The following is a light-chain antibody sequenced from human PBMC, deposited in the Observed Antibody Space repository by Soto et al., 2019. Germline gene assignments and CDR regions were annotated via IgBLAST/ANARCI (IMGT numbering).Light chain of an antibody. J-gene: IGLJ3*02. CDR2: EVT. V-gene: IGLV2-14*01. CDR1: NSDVGDYNF. CDR3: SSYSSTTRWI. Sequence: QSALTQPASVSGSLGQSITISCTPTNSDVGDYNFVSWFQQHPGRAPKVMIYEVTKRPSDISDRFSGSKSGNTASLTISGLQAEDQATYYCSSYSSTTRWIFGGGTKVTV.